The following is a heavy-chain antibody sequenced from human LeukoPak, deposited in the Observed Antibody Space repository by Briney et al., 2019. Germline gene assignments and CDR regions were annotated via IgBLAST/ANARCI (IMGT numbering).Heavy chain of an antibody. D-gene: IGHD4-17*01. CDR2: IYSGGST. CDR1: GFSVSSNY. CDR3: ARDTHRSERHAPITVTSRSDGMDV. J-gene: IGHJ6*02. Sequence: GGSLRLSCAASGFSVSSNYMSWVRQAPGKGLEWVSVIYSGGSTYYADSVKGRFTISRDNSKNTLYLQMNSLRAEDTAVYYCARDTHRSERHAPITVTSRSDGMDVWGQGTTVTVSS. V-gene: IGHV3-66*01.